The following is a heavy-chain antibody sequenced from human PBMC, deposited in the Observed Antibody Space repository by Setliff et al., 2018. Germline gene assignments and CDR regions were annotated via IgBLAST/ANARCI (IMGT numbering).Heavy chain of an antibody. J-gene: IGHJ6*02. Sequence: PGGSLRLSCAASGFTFSDYYMSWIRQAPGRGLEWVSYISSSGSTIYYADSVKGRFTISRDNAKNSLYLQMNSLRAEDTAVYYCARDIRDNFWSGYYIYYYYGMDVWGQGTTVTVSS. CDR3: ARDIRDNFWSGYYIYYYYGMDV. CDR2: ISSSGSTI. V-gene: IGHV3-11*04. D-gene: IGHD3-3*01. CDR1: GFTFSDYY.